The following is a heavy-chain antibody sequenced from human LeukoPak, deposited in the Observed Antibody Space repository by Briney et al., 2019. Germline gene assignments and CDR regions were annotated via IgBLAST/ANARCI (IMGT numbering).Heavy chain of an antibody. CDR2: ISSSGSTI. CDR1: GFTFSSYE. Sequence: GGSLRLSCAASGFTFSSYEMNWVRQAPGKGLEWVSYISSSGSTIYYADSVKGRFTISRDNAKNSLYLQMNSLRAEDTAVYYCARPRPYYYYGMDVWGQGTTVTVSS. CDR3: ARPRPYYYYGMDV. V-gene: IGHV3-48*03. J-gene: IGHJ6*02.